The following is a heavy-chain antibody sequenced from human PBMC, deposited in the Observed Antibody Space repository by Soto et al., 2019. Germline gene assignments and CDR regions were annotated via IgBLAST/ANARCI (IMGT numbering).Heavy chain of an antibody. Sequence: SETLSLTCAVYGGSFSGYYWSWIRQPPGKGLEWIGEINHSGSTNYNPSLKSRVTISVDTSKNQFSLKLSSVTAADTAVYYCASIAARRGGGVDYYYYYMDVWGKGTTVTVSS. J-gene: IGHJ6*03. D-gene: IGHD6-6*01. CDR3: ASIAARRGGGVDYYYYYMDV. CDR2: INHSGST. V-gene: IGHV4-34*01. CDR1: GGSFSGYY.